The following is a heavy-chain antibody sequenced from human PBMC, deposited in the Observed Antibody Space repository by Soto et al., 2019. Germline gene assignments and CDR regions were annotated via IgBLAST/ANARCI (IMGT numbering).Heavy chain of an antibody. J-gene: IGHJ6*02. D-gene: IGHD6-19*01. CDR3: ARGRQQWLDPYYYYGMDV. Sequence: SETLSLTCAVYGGSFSGYYWSWIRQPPGRGLEWIGEINHSGSTNYNPSLKSRVTISVDTSKNQFSLKLSSLTAADTAVYYWARGRQQWLDPYYYYGMDVWGQGTTVTVSS. CDR2: INHSGST. V-gene: IGHV4-34*01. CDR1: GGSFSGYY.